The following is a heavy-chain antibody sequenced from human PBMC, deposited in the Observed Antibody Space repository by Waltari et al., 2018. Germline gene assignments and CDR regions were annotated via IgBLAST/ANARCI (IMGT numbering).Heavy chain of an antibody. CDR3: HLLGRNIVLAGATPSYYSYMDV. D-gene: IGHD2-15*01. CDR2: IDRGEGQT. Sequence: QVQQVQSGAEAMKPGASGQVFCKFSEYAVGGFSIHSVPHPRGKGLWWIGREWIGRIDRGEGQTTYGRKFVGRVTMTEDRSADTAYMELSSLRSEDTAVYYCHLLGRNIVLAGATPSYYSYMDVWGRGTSVTVSS. J-gene: IGHJ6*03. CDR1: EYAVGGFS. V-gene: IGHV1-24*01.